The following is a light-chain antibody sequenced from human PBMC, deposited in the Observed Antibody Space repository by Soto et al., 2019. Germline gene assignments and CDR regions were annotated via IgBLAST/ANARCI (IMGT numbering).Light chain of an antibody. Sequence: EIVLTQSPGTLSLSPGERATLSCRASQSVSSSYLAWYQQKPGQAPRLLIYGASSRATGIPDRFSGSGSGTAFTLTISRLEPEDFAVYFCQQYGSSPPQTFGHGTKVEIK. CDR2: GAS. CDR3: QQYGSSPPQT. CDR1: QSVSSSY. J-gene: IGKJ1*01. V-gene: IGKV3-20*01.